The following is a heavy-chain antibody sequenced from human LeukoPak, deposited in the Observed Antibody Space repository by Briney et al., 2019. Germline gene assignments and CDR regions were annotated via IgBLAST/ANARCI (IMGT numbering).Heavy chain of an antibody. J-gene: IGHJ4*01. Sequence: SETLSLTWTVSGGSISRSNYSWGWIRQRPGKGVGWIGSIYSRETTYYSPSLNNRVTISVDTSNNGFSLKPSTVTAAHTAVYYCARLRNYDILTGYSPSVVDYWGHGTLVTVSS. CDR1: GGSISRSNYS. CDR2: IYSRETT. V-gene: IGHV4-39*01. CDR3: ARLRNYDILTGYSPSVVDY. D-gene: IGHD3-9*01.